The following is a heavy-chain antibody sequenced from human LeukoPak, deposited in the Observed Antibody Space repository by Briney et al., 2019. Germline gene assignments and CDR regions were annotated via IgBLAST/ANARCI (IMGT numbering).Heavy chain of an antibody. CDR3: ARAEGSIAVAGTLDY. Sequence: ASVKVSCKASGYTFTSYGISWVRQAPGQGLEWMGWISAYNGNTNYAQKLQGRVTMTTDTSTSTAYMELSSLRSEDTAVYYCARAEGSIAVAGTLDYWGQGTLVTVSS. J-gene: IGHJ4*02. CDR2: ISAYNGNT. CDR1: GYTFTSYG. V-gene: IGHV1-18*04. D-gene: IGHD6-19*01.